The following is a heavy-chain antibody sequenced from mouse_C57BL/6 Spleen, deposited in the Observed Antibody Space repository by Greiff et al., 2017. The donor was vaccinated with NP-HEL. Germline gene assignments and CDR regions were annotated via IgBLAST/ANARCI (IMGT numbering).Heavy chain of an antibody. CDR3: ARPLITTVVATRWYFDV. J-gene: IGHJ1*03. V-gene: IGHV1-80*01. CDR2: IYPGDGDT. CDR1: GYAFSSYW. D-gene: IGHD1-1*01. Sequence: VQLQQSGAELVKPGASVKISCKASGYAFSSYWMNWVQQRPGKGLEWIGTIYPGDGDTNYNGKVKGKDTLTADKSSSTAYMQLSSLTSEDSAVYFCARPLITTVVATRWYFDVWGTGTTVTVSS.